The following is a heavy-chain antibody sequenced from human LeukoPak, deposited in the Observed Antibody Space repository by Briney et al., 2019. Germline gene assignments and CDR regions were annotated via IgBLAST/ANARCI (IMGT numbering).Heavy chain of an antibody. D-gene: IGHD2-21*01. V-gene: IGHV1-8*01. Sequence: ASVKVSCKASGYTFTSYDINWVRQATGQGLEWMGWMNPNSGNTGYAQKFQGRVTMTRNTSISTAYMELSSLTSEDTAVYYCARNGQKVRYFQHWGQGTLVTVSS. J-gene: IGHJ1*01. CDR3: ARNGQKVRYFQH. CDR2: MNPNSGNT. CDR1: GYTFTSYD.